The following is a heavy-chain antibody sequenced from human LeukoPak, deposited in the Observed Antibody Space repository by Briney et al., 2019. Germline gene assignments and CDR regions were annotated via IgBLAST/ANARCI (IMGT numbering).Heavy chain of an antibody. CDR3: ARDFWSGYYMIVY. CDR1: RFTFRRYS. CDR2: ISSSSSTI. D-gene: IGHD3-3*01. Sequence: GGSLRLYCAALRFTFRRYSMNSVRQATGTGLEGVSYISSSSSTIYYADSVKGRFTISSDNAQNSLYLQMHSMRADDTVVHYWARDFWSGYYMIVYCGQGNPVSVSS. J-gene: IGHJ4*02. V-gene: IGHV3-48*01.